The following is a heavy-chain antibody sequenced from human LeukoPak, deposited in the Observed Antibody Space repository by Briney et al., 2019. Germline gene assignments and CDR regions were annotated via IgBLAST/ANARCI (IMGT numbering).Heavy chain of an antibody. CDR3: ARGYSSSWHKYYFDY. J-gene: IGHJ4*02. CDR2: INHSGST. V-gene: IGHV4-34*01. Sequence: SETLSLTCAVYGGSFSGYYWSWIRQPPGKGLEWIGEINHSGSTNYNPSLKSRVTISVDTSKNQFSLKLSSVTAADTAVYYCARGYSSSWHKYYFDYWGQGTLVTVSS. D-gene: IGHD6-13*01. CDR1: GGSFSGYY.